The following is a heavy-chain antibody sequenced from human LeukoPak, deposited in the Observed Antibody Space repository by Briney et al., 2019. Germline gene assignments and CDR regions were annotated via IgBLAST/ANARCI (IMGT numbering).Heavy chain of an antibody. CDR2: IYYSGST. V-gene: IGHV4-39*01. CDR3: ARSGGYASSPMY. J-gene: IGHJ4*02. CDR1: GGSISSSSYY. D-gene: IGHD5-12*01. Sequence: PSETLSLTCTVSGGSISSSSYYWGWIRQPPGKGLEWIGSIYYSGSTYYNPSLKSRVTISVDTSKNQFSLKLTSVTAADTAVYYCARSGGYASSPMYWGQGTLVTVSS.